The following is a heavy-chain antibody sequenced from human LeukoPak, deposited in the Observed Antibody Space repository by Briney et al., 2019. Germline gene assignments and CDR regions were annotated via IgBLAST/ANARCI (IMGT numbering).Heavy chain of an antibody. CDR3: TRDSGYNAFDI. J-gene: IGHJ3*02. V-gene: IGHV3-7*01. CDR1: GFAFSSYW. Sequence: GGSLRPSCAASGFAFSSYWMSWVRQAPGKGLEWVVNIKQDGSEKYYVDSVKGRFTISRDNAKNSLYLQMNSLRAEDTAVYYCTRDSGYNAFDIWGQGTMVTVSS. CDR2: IKQDGSEK. D-gene: IGHD5-12*01.